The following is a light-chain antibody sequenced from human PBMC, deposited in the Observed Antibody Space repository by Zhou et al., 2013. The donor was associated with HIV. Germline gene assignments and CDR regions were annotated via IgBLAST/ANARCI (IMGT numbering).Light chain of an antibody. J-gene: IGKJ2*03. Sequence: DIVMTQTPLSLSVTPGQPASISCKSSQSLLHSDAKTYLFWYLQKPGQSPQLLIYKVSSRFSGVPDRFSGSGSGTDFTLKVSRVEAEDVGVYYCMQATQFPYSFGQGTKLEFK. V-gene: IGKV2-29*03. CDR1: QSLLHSDAKTY. CDR2: KVS. CDR3: MQATQFPYS.